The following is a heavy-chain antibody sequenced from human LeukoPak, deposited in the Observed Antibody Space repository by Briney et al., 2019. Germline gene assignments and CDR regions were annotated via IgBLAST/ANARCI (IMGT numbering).Heavy chain of an antibody. Sequence: SETLSLTCAVYGGSFSGYYWSWIRQPPGKGLEWIGEINHSGSTNYNPSLKSRVTISVDTSKNQFSLKLSSVTAADTAVYYCARAEPRYYYGSGSNLGDNWFDPWGQGTLVTVSS. CDR1: GGSFSGYY. CDR3: ARAEPRYYYGSGSNLGDNWFDP. CDR2: INHSGST. D-gene: IGHD3-10*01. V-gene: IGHV4-34*01. J-gene: IGHJ5*02.